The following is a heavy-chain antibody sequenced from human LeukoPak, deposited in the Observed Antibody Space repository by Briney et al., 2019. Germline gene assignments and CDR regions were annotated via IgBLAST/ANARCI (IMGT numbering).Heavy chain of an antibody. J-gene: IGHJ4*02. CDR2: ISYDGTNK. CDR3: AREDSGLNFDY. Sequence: GRSLRLSCAASGLTFSNYTMHWVRQAPGKGLEWVAVISYDGTNKYYADSVKGRFTISRDNSKNTLYLQMHSLRAEDTAVFYCAREDSGLNFDYWGQGTLVTVSS. D-gene: IGHD3-22*01. V-gene: IGHV3-30-3*01. CDR1: GLTFSNYT.